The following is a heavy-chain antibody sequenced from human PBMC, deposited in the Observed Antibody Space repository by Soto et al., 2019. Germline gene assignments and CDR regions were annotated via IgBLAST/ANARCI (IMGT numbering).Heavy chain of an antibody. CDR2: IDWDDDK. Sequence: QSGPTLVNPTQTLTLTCTFSGFSLSTSGMCVSWIRQPPGKALEWLARIDWDDDKYYSTSLKTRLTISKDTSKNQVVLTMTNMDPVDTATYYCARIRRGYNSSSWYYYFDYWGQGTLVTVSS. CDR1: GFSLSTSGMC. CDR3: ARIRRGYNSSSWYYYFDY. J-gene: IGHJ4*02. V-gene: IGHV2-70*11. D-gene: IGHD6-13*01.